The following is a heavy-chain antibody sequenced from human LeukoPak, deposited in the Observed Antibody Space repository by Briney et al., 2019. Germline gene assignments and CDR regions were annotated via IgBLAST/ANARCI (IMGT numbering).Heavy chain of an antibody. V-gene: IGHV1-18*01. Sequence: ASVTVSCMASVYTFTNYGISWVRQAPGQGLEWMGWISAYNGNKNYAQKLQGRVTMTTDTSTSTADMELRSLRSDDTAVYYCARQGWFGEGAFDIWGQGTMVTVSS. D-gene: IGHD3-10*01. J-gene: IGHJ3*02. CDR1: VYTFTNYG. CDR2: ISAYNGNK. CDR3: ARQGWFGEGAFDI.